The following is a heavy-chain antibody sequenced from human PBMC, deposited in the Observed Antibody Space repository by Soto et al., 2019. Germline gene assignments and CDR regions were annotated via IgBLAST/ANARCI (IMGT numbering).Heavy chain of an antibody. CDR3: ARDQATVVTPGYGMDV. D-gene: IGHD4-17*01. CDR1: GGSISSSSYY. J-gene: IGHJ6*02. Sequence: SETLSLTCTVSGGSISSSSYYWGWIRQPPGKGLEWIGYIYYSGSTYYNPSLKSRVTISVDTSKNQFSLKLSSVTAADTAVYYCARDQATVVTPGYGMDVWGQGTTVNVS. CDR2: IYYSGST. V-gene: IGHV4-30-4*08.